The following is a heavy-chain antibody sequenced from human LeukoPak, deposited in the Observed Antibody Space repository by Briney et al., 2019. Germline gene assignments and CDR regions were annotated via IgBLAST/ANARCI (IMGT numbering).Heavy chain of an antibody. Sequence: GGSLRLSCAASGFTFSDYYMSWIRQAPGKGLEWVSYISSSGSTIYYADSVKGRFTISRDNAKNSLYLQMNSLRAEDTAVYYCAREWEQQLATGYFDYWGQGTLVTVSS. D-gene: IGHD6-13*01. CDR1: GFTFSDYY. V-gene: IGHV3-11*04. CDR2: ISSSGSTI. CDR3: AREWEQQLATGYFDY. J-gene: IGHJ4*02.